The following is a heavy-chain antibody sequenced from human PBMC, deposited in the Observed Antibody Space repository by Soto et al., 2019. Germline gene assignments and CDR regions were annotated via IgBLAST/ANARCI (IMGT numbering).Heavy chain of an antibody. V-gene: IGHV1-69*13. Sequence: SVKVSCKASGGTFSSYSISWVRQAPGQGLEWMGGIIPIFGTANHAQKFQGRVTITADESTSTAYMELSSLRSEDTAVYYCARSETRKYYYDSSGDYFDYWGQGTLVTVSS. CDR1: GGTFSSYS. D-gene: IGHD3-22*01. J-gene: IGHJ4*02. CDR2: IIPIFGTA. CDR3: ARSETRKYYYDSSGDYFDY.